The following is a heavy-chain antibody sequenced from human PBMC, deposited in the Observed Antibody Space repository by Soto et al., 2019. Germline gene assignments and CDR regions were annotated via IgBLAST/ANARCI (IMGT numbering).Heavy chain of an antibody. Sequence: ASVEVCCKASGYTFTSYYMQWVRQAPGQGLEWMGIINPSGGSTSYAQKFQGRVTMTRDTSTSTVYMELSSLRSEDTAVYYCAREVVVVTAIPALKYFQHWGQGTLVTV. CDR2: INPSGGST. CDR1: GYTFTSYY. J-gene: IGHJ1*01. D-gene: IGHD2-21*02. CDR3: AREVVVVTAIPALKYFQH. V-gene: IGHV1-46*03.